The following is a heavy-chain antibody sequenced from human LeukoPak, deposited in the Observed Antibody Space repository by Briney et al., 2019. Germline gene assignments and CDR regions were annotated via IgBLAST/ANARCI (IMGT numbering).Heavy chain of an antibody. CDR2: INPNSGGT. Sequence: GASVKVSCKASGYTFTGYYMHWVRQAPGQGLEWMGSINPNSGGTNYAQKFQGRVTMTRDTSISTAYMELSRLRSDDTAVYYCARDADIVLMVYVVWGQGTLVTVSS. CDR3: ARDADIVLMVYVV. J-gene: IGHJ4*02. D-gene: IGHD2-8*01. CDR1: GYTFTGYY. V-gene: IGHV1-2*02.